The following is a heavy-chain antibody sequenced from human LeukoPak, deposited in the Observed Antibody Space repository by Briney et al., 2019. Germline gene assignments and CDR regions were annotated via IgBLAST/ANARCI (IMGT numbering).Heavy chain of an antibody. D-gene: IGHD2/OR15-2a*01. V-gene: IGHV4-61*02. CDR1: GDSISSGDYY. Sequence: SETLSLTCTVSGDSISSGDYYWSWIRQPAGKGLEWIGRISSSGSTNSNPSLKSRVTISVDTSKNQFSLKLSSVTAADTAVYYCARGFLFSFFVDYWGQGTLVTVSS. CDR2: ISSSGST. J-gene: IGHJ4*02. CDR3: ARGFLFSFFVDY.